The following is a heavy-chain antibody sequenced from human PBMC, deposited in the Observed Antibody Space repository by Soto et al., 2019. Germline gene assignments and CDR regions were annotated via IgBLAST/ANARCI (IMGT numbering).Heavy chain of an antibody. Sequence: ASVKVSCKVAGYTLSGLAIHWVRQAPGKGFEWMGGFDPEGSDTIYAQKFQGRVTMTSDTSTETAYMELESLTSEDTAFYYCATMGFSGPSCYSFDYSGQGTLVTVSS. D-gene: IGHD2-15*01. J-gene: IGHJ4*02. CDR3: ATMGFSGPSCYSFDY. CDR1: GYTLSGLA. CDR2: FDPEGSDT. V-gene: IGHV1-24*01.